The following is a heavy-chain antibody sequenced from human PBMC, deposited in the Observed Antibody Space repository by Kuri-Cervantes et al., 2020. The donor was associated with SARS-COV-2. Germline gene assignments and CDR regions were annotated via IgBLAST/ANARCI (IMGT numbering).Heavy chain of an antibody. CDR1: GFTFSSYA. Sequence: GGSLRLSCAASGFTFSSYAMSWVRQAPGKGLEWVSAIDGSSGDTYYADSVKGRFTISRDNSKNTLYLQMNSLRAEDTAVYYCANPTGHYYYGMDVWGQGTTVTVSS. CDR3: ANPTGHYYYGMDV. CDR2: IDGSSGDT. V-gene: IGHV3-23*01. J-gene: IGHJ6*02.